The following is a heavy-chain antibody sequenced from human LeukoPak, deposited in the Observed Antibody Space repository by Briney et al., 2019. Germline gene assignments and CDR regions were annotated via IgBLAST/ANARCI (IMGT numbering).Heavy chain of an antibody. Sequence: GGSLRLSCAASGFTFSSYAMSWIRQAPGKGLEWVSYISSSSSYTNYADSVKGRFTISRDNAKKLLYLQMNSLRAEDTAVYYCASVAGPYYYYYYGMDVWGQGTTVTVSS. V-gene: IGHV3-11*03. CDR1: GFTFSSYA. J-gene: IGHJ6*02. CDR3: ASVAGPYYYYYYGMDV. CDR2: ISSSSSYT. D-gene: IGHD6-19*01.